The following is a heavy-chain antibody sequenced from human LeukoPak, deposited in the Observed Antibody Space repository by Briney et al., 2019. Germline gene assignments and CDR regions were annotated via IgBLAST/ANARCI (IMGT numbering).Heavy chain of an antibody. J-gene: IGHJ4*02. Sequence: GGSLRLSCAASGFTSSSYGMHWVRQAPGKGLEWVAFIRYDGSNKYYADSVKGRFTISRDSSKSTAYLQLNSLRAEDTAVYYCAKVPWTQVGATLIDYWGQGTLVTVSS. CDR2: IRYDGSNK. D-gene: IGHD1-26*01. CDR3: AKVPWTQVGATLIDY. V-gene: IGHV3-30*02. CDR1: GFTSSSYG.